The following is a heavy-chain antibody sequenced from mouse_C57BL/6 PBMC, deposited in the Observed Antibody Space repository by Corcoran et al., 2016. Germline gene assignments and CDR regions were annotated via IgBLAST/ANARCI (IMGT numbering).Heavy chain of an antibody. CDR1: GYTFTDYY. V-gene: IGHV1-75*01. D-gene: IGHD2-3*01. J-gene: IGHJ4*01. CDR3: ARRWDGYYGAMDY. CDR2: IFPGSGST. Sequence: QVQLQQSGPERVKPGASVKISGKASGYTFTDYYINWVKQRPGQGLEWIGWIFPGSGSTYYNEKFKGKATLTVDKSSITAYMLLSSLTSEDSAVYFCARRWDGYYGAMDYWGQGTSVTVSS.